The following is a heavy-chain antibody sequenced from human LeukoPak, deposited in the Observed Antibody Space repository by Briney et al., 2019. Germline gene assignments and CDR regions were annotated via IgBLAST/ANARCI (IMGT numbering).Heavy chain of an antibody. CDR1: GFTFSSYA. Sequence: GSLRLSCAASGFTFSSYAMSWVRQAPGKGLEWVSAISGSGGSTYYADSVKGRFTISRDNSKNTLYLQMNSLRAEDTAVYYCAKGPSGGSSWAYYFDYWGQGTLVTVSS. J-gene: IGHJ4*02. V-gene: IGHV3-23*01. CDR3: AKGPSGGSSWAYYFDY. CDR2: ISGSGGST. D-gene: IGHD6-13*01.